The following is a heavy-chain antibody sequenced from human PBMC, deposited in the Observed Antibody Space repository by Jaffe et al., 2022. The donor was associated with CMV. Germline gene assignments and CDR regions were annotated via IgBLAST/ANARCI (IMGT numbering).Heavy chain of an antibody. CDR3: ARRGHHDAFDI. V-gene: IGHV3-33*01. Sequence: QVQLVESGGGVVQPGRSLRLSCAASGFTFSSYGMHWVRQAPGKGLEWVAVIWYDGSNKYYADSVKGRFTISRDNSKNTLYLQMNSLRAEDTAVYYCARRGHHDAFDIWGQGTMVTVSS. CDR2: IWYDGSNK. CDR1: GFTFSSYG. J-gene: IGHJ3*02.